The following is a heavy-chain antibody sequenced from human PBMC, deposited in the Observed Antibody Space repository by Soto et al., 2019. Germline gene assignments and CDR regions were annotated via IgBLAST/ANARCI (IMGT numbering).Heavy chain of an antibody. D-gene: IGHD5-18*01. CDR3: TVDTAMVYKGMDV. J-gene: IGHJ6*02. V-gene: IGHV3-30-3*01. CDR2: ISYDGSNK. CDR1: GFTFSSYA. Sequence: GSLRLSCAASGFTFSSYAMHWVRQAPGKGLEWVAVISYDGSNKYYADSVKGRFTISRDNSKNTLYLQMNSLRAEDTAVYYCTVDTAMVYKGMDVWGQGTTVTVSS.